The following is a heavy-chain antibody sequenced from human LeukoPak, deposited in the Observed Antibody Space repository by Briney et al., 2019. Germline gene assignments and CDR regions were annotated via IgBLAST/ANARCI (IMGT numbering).Heavy chain of an antibody. Sequence: SETLSLTCTVSNGSINNYFWSWIRQPPGKGLEWIGYISYTGATNYNPSLKRRVTISVDTSKNQFSLKVTSVTAADTALYYCARGTFRYYFDYWGKGTLVTVSS. D-gene: IGHD2-21*01. V-gene: IGHV4-59*01. J-gene: IGHJ4*02. CDR1: NGSINNYF. CDR2: ISYTGAT. CDR3: ARGTFRYYFDY.